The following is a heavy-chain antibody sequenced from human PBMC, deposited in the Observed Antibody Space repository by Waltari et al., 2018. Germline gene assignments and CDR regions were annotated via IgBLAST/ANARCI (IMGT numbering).Heavy chain of an antibody. Sequence: QVQLVQSGAEVKKPGSSVKVSCKASVGTFSSYAISWVRQAPGQGLEWMGGIIPIFGTANYAQKFQGRVTITTDESTSTAYMELSSLRSEDTAVYYCARAPVTMVRGHYFDYWGQGILVTVSS. CDR1: VGTFSSYA. CDR2: IIPIFGTA. V-gene: IGHV1-69*05. CDR3: ARAPVTMVRGHYFDY. D-gene: IGHD3-10*01. J-gene: IGHJ4*02.